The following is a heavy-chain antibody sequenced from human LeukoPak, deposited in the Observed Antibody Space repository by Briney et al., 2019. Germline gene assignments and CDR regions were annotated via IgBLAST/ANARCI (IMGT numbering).Heavy chain of an antibody. CDR1: GGSISSYY. J-gene: IGHJ5*02. V-gene: IGHV4-59*01. CDR3: ARADMVRGVTVWFDP. CDR2: IYYSGST. Sequence: SETLSLTCTVSGGSISSYYWSWIRQPPGKGLEWIGYIYYSGSTNYNPSLKSRVTISVDTSKNQFSLKLSSVTAADTAVYYCARADMVRGVTVWFDPWGQGTLVTVSS. D-gene: IGHD3-10*01.